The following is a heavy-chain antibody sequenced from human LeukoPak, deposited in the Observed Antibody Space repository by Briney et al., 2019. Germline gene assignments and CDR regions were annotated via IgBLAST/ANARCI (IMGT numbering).Heavy chain of an antibody. J-gene: IGHJ6*03. V-gene: IGHV4-4*07. CDR2: IYTRGST. Sequence: PSETLSLTCTVSGGSISSYYWSWIRQPAGKGLEWIGRIYTRGSTNYNPSLKSRVTMSVDTSKNQFSLKLSSVTAADTAVYYCARDRRLNCSSTSCYSGYYYMDVWGKGTTVTVSS. CDR1: GGSISSYY. D-gene: IGHD2-2*01. CDR3: ARDRRLNCSSTSCYSGYYYMDV.